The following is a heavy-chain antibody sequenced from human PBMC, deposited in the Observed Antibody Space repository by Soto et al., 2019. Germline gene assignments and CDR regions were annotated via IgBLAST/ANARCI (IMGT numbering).Heavy chain of an antibody. CDR1: GDSITSSNW. Sequence: SETLSLTCAVSGDSITSSNWWSWVRQPPGKGLEWIGEIYHSGTTNYNPSLKSRVTISVDKSKSQFSLKLTSVTAADTAVYYCARDRGTAAAGSWGQGILVTVSS. J-gene: IGHJ5*02. D-gene: IGHD6-13*01. CDR3: ARDRGTAAAGS. V-gene: IGHV4-4*02. CDR2: IYHSGTT.